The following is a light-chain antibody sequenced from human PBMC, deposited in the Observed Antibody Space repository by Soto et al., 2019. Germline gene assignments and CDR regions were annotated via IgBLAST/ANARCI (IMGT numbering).Light chain of an antibody. CDR3: CSYAGSSTFV. Sequence: QSALTQPASVSGSPGQSITISCTGTSSDVGKYNLVSWYQQHPGKAPKLLIYEGSKRPSGVSNRFSGSKSGNTASLTISGLLSEDEADYYCCSYAGSSTFVFGGGTKVTVL. J-gene: IGLJ2*01. CDR1: SSDVGKYNL. CDR2: EGS. V-gene: IGLV2-23*03.